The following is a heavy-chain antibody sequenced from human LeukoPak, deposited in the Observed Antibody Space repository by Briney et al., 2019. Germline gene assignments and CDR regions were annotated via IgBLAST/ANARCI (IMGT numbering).Heavy chain of an antibody. CDR2: ISTDGSST. V-gene: IGHV3-74*01. J-gene: IGHJ6*03. CDR1: GFTFSIFW. D-gene: IGHD3-3*01. CDR3: ARDGGVGPIYYYMDV. Sequence: GGSLRLSCAASGFTFSIFWMHWVRQAPGKGLVWVSRISTDGSSTSYADSVKGRFTISRDNAKNSLYLQMNSLRAEDTAVYYCARDGGVGPIYYYMDVWGKGTTVTVSS.